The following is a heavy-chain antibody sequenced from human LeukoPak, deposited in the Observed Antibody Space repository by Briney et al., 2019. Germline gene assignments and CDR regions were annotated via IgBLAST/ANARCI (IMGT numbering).Heavy chain of an antibody. D-gene: IGHD3-22*01. CDR2: INHSGST. J-gene: IGHJ3*02. Sequence: SGTLSLTCAVYGGSFSGYYWSWIRQSPGKGLEWIGEINHSGSTNYNPSLTSRVTISVDTSKNQFSLKLSSVTAADTAVYYCARTAPRRRITMIVVVINAFDIWGQGTMVTVSS. V-gene: IGHV4-34*01. CDR3: ARTAPRRRITMIVVVINAFDI. CDR1: GGSFSGYY.